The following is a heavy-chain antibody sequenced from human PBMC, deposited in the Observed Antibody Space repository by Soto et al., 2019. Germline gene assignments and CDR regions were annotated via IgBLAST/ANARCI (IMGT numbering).Heavy chain of an antibody. J-gene: IGHJ1*01. CDR3: ARGNSGWSEYFQH. D-gene: IGHD6-25*01. CDR1: GGSISSYS. Sequence: QVQLQESGPGLVKPSETLSLTCTVSGGSISSYSWNWIRQPPGKGLEWIGYIDYSGRSNYNPSLRTRVTISVDTSKNQFSLKLSSVSAADTAVYYCARGNSGWSEYFQHWGQGTLVTVSS. V-gene: IGHV4-59*01. CDR2: IDYSGRS.